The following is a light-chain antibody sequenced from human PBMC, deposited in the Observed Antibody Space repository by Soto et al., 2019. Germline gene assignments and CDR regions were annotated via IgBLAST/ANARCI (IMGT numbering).Light chain of an antibody. Sequence: QSALTQPPSASGSPGQSVTISCTGTSSDVGGHNYVSWYQQHPGKAPKLMIYEVNKRPSGVPDRFSGSKSGNTASLTVSGLQAEDEADYHCSSYAGNNVYVFGTGTKLTVL. CDR1: SSDVGGHNY. CDR3: SSYAGNNVYV. CDR2: EVN. J-gene: IGLJ1*01. V-gene: IGLV2-8*01.